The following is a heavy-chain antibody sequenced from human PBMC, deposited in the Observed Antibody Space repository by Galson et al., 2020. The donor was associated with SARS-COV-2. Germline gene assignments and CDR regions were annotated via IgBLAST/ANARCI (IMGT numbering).Heavy chain of an antibody. D-gene: IGHD3-3*01. CDR2: INPSGGST. J-gene: IGHJ6*03. V-gene: IGHV1-46*01. CDR3: ARDGRAIFGYYYMDV. CDR1: GYTFTSYY. Sequence: ASVKVSCKASGYTFTSYYMHWVRQAPGQGLEWMGIINPSGGSTSYAQKFQGRVTMTRDTSTSTVYMELSSLRSEDTAVYYCARDGRAIFGYYYMDVWGKGTTVTVSS.